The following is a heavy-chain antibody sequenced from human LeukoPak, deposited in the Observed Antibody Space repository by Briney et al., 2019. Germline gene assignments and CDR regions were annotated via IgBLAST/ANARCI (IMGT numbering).Heavy chain of an antibody. CDR1: GFIFSSHW. J-gene: IGHJ4*02. CDR2: IKTDSSET. D-gene: IGHD1-1*01. Sequence: GGSLRLSCAASGFIFSSHWMGWVHQAPGKGLEWVTNIKTDSSETYYVDSVKGRFTVSRDNARNSLYLQMNSPGAEDAGVYYCARITTGASFDLWGQGTQVTVSS. V-gene: IGHV3-7*01. CDR3: ARITTGASFDL.